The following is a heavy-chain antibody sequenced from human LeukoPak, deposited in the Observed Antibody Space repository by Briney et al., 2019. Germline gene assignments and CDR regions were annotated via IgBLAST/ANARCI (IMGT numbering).Heavy chain of an antibody. V-gene: IGHV1-2*02. CDR3: ARGYSSSWFDP. D-gene: IGHD6-13*01. Sequence: VASVKVSCKASGYTFTDYYMHWVRQAPEQGLEWIGWINPNSGGTNYAQKFQGRVTMTRDTSISTAYMALSRLRSDDTAVYYCARGYSSSWFDPWGQGTLVTVSS. J-gene: IGHJ5*02. CDR2: INPNSGGT. CDR1: GYTFTDYY.